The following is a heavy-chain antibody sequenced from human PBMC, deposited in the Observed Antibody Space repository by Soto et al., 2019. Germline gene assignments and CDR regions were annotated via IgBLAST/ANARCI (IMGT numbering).Heavy chain of an antibody. V-gene: IGHV1-69*04. Sequence: ASVKVSCKASGGTFSSYTISWVRQAPGQGLEWMGRIIPILGIANYAQKFQGRVTITADKSTSTAYMELNSLRPEDTAVYYCAKEVVLIGPWFDPLGQGTLVTVSS. J-gene: IGHJ5*02. CDR3: AKEVVLIGPWFDP. CDR1: GGTFSSYT. CDR2: IIPILGIA. D-gene: IGHD2-8*01.